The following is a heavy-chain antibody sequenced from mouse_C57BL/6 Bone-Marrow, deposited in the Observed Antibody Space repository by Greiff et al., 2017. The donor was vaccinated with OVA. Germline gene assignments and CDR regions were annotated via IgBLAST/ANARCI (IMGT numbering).Heavy chain of an antibody. Sequence: VQLQQSGAELVRPGASVTLSCKASGYTFTDYEMHWVKQTPVQGLEWIGAIDPETGGTAYNQKFKGKAILTADKSSSTAYMELRSLTSEDSAVNYCTRSDWSFAYWGQGTLVTVSA. CDR3: TRSDWSFAY. D-gene: IGHD2-13*01. J-gene: IGHJ3*01. CDR1: GYTFTDYE. CDR2: IDPETGGT. V-gene: IGHV1-15*01.